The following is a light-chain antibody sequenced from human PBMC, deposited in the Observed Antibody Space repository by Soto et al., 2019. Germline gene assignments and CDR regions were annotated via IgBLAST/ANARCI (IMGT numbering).Light chain of an antibody. CDR1: QSVSSSY. J-gene: IGKJ1*01. V-gene: IGKV3-20*01. CDR3: QQYGSSVT. CDR2: GAS. Sequence: EIVLTQSPCTLSLSPGERATLSCRASQSVSSSYLAWYQQKPGQAPRLLIYGASSRATGIPYRFSGSGSGTDFSLTISSLEPEDFAVYYCQQYGSSVTFGQGTKVEIK.